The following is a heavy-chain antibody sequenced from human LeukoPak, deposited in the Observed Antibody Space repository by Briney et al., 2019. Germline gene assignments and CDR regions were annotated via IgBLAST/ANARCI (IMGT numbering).Heavy chain of an antibody. V-gene: IGHV6-1*01. D-gene: IGHD3-16*02. Sequence: SQTLSLTCAISGDSVSSNSAAWNWIRQSPSRGLEWLGRTYYRSKWYNDYAVSVKSRITINPDTSKNQFYLQLNSVTPEDTAVYYCAKESSAAWGATVNNFDYWGQGTLVTVSS. CDR2: TYYRSKWYN. CDR3: AKESSAAWGATVNNFDY. CDR1: GDSVSSNSAA. J-gene: IGHJ4*02.